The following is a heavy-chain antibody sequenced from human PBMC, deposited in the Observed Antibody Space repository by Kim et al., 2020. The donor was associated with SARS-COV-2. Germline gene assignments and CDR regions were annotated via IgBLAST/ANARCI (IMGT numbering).Heavy chain of an antibody. CDR1: GFTFSSYG. J-gene: IGHJ4*02. CDR2: IWYDGSNK. CDR3: ARTGRYYDFLSGYYTVDY. D-gene: IGHD3-3*01. V-gene: IGHV3-33*01. Sequence: GGSLRLSCAASGFTFSSYGMHWVRQAPGKGLEWVAVIWYDGSNKYYADSVKGRFTISRDNSKNTLYLQMNSLRAEDTAGYYCARTGRYYDFLSGYYTVDYRGQGTLGPVAP.